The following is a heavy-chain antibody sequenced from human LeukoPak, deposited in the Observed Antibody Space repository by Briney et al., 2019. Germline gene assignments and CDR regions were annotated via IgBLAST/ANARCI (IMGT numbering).Heavy chain of an antibody. CDR3: ARAEGIYDSSGYYVYYFDY. Sequence: ASVKVSCKASGGTFSSYAISWVRQAPGQGLEWMGRINPNSGGTNYAQKLQGRVTMTTDASTSTAYMELRSLRSDGTAVYYCARAEGIYDSSGYYVYYFDYWGQGTLVTVSS. D-gene: IGHD3-22*01. CDR1: GGTFSSYA. J-gene: IGHJ4*02. V-gene: IGHV1-18*01. CDR2: INPNSGGT.